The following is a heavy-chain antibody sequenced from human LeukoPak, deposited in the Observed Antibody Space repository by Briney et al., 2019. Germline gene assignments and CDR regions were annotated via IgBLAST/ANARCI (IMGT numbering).Heavy chain of an antibody. Sequence: ASVKVSCKASGYTFTSYYMHWVRQAPRQGLEWMGIINPSGGSTSYAQKFQGRVTMTRDTSTSTVYMELSSLRSEDTAVYYCARDPGDYYYGMDVWGQGTTVTVSS. CDR3: ARDPGDYYYGMDV. D-gene: IGHD3-10*01. CDR1: GYTFTSYY. V-gene: IGHV1-46*01. CDR2: INPSGGST. J-gene: IGHJ6*02.